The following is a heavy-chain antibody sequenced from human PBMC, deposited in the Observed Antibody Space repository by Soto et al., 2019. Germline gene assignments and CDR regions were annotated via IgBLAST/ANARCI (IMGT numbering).Heavy chain of an antibody. CDR3: ASNSGSYSDYYYYYGMDV. J-gene: IGHJ6*02. V-gene: IGHV1-69*13. CDR2: IIPIFGTA. Sequence: SVKVSCKASGGTFSSYAISWVRQAPGQGLEWMGGIIPIFGTANYAQKFQGRVTITADESTSTAYMELSSLRSEDTAVYYCASNSGSYSDYYYYYGMDVWGQGTTVTVSS. CDR1: GGTFSSYA. D-gene: IGHD1-26*01.